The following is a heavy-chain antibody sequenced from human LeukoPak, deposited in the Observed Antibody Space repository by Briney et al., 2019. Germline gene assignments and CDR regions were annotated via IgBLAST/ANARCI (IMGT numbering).Heavy chain of an antibody. V-gene: IGHV3-9*01. J-gene: IGHJ6*04. Sequence: PGGSLRPSCAASGFTFDDYAMYWVRQAPGKGLEWVSGITWNSGTIGYADSVKGRFTISRDNAKNSLYLQMNSLKTEDTALYYCAKQMDVWGKGTTVTVSS. CDR3: AKQMDV. CDR2: ITWNSGTI. CDR1: GFTFDDYA.